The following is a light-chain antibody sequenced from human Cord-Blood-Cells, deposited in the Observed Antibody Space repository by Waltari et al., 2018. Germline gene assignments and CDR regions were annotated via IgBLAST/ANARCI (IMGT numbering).Light chain of an antibody. CDR2: EFS. Sequence: QSALTQPPSASGSPGQSVTISCTGTSSDVGGYNYVSWYQQHPGKAPKLMIYEFSKRPSGFPDRFAGSKSGNTASLTVAELQAEDEADYYCGSYAGINNYVFGTGTKGTVL. CDR1: SSDVGGYNY. CDR3: GSYAGINNYV. V-gene: IGLV2-8*01. J-gene: IGLJ1*01.